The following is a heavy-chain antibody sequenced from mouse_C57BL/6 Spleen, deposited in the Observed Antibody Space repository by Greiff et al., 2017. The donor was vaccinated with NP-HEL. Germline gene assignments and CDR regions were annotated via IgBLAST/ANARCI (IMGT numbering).Heavy chain of an antibody. CDR2: IYPGSGST. V-gene: IGHV1-55*01. CDR3: ARSYYGSPYYFDY. D-gene: IGHD1-1*01. CDR1: GYTFTSYW. J-gene: IGHJ2*01. Sequence: VHLQQSGAELVKPGASVKMSCKASGYTFTSYWITRVKQRPGQGLEWIGDIYPGSGSTNYNEKFKSKATLTVDTSSSTAYMQLSSLTSEDSAVYYCARSYYGSPYYFDYGGQGTTLTVSS.